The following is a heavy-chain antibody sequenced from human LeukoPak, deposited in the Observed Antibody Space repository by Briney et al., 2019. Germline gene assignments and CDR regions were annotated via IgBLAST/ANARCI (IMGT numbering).Heavy chain of an antibody. CDR3: ARRFDS. J-gene: IGHJ4*02. CDR2: MSSDGSKK. Sequence: GGSLRLSCAASGFTFSRYAVHWVRQAPGKGLEWVVVMSSDGSKKYYADSVKGRFTISRDNSNNTQYLQMNSLGAEDTAVYYCARRFDSWGRGTLVTVSS. V-gene: IGHV3-30-3*01. CDR1: GFTFSRYA.